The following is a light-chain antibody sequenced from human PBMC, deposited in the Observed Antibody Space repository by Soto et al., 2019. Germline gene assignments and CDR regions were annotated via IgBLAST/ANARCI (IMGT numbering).Light chain of an antibody. Sequence: QPVLTQPPSASGTPGQRVTISCSGGSSNIGSNNVNWYQQLPGTAPKLLIYNNSQRPSGVPDRLSGSKSGTSASLAISGLQSEDEADYYCAAWDDSLNGVVFGGGTKLTVL. CDR3: AAWDDSLNGVV. CDR1: SSNIGSNN. J-gene: IGLJ2*01. V-gene: IGLV1-44*01. CDR2: NNS.